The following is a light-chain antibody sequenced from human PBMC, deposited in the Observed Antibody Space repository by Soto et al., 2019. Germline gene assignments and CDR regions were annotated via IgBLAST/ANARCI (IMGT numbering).Light chain of an antibody. CDR2: DAS. V-gene: IGKV3-11*01. CDR1: QSVSSY. Sequence: EIVLTQSPATLSLSPGERATLSCRASQSVSSYLAWYQQKPGQAPRLLIHDASNRATSIPARFSGSGSGTDFTLTISSLEPEDFAVYYCQQRTNWWTFGQGTKVEIK. J-gene: IGKJ1*01. CDR3: QQRTNWWT.